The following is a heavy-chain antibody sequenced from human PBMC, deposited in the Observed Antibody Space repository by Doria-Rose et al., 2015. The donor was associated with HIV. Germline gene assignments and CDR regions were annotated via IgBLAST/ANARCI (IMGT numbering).Heavy chain of an antibody. Sequence: QESGPVLVKPTETLTLTCTVSGVSLSSPGMGVSWIRQPPGKALEWLANIFSDDGRSYKTSLNSRLTISRGTSKSQVVLTMTDMDPVDTATYYCARIKSSRWYHKYYFDFWGQGTLVIVSA. CDR2: IFSDDGR. CDR3: ARIKSSRWYHKYYFDF. J-gene: IGHJ4*02. CDR1: GVSLSSPGMG. D-gene: IGHD6-13*01. V-gene: IGHV2-26*01.